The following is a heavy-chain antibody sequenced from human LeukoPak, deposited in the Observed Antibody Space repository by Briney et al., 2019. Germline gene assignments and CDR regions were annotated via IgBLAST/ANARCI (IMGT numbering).Heavy chain of an antibody. CDR1: GGSISRGGYS. CDR3: ARGDYYDSSGYYYFDY. D-gene: IGHD3-22*01. CDR2: IYYSGTT. V-gene: IGHV4-30-2*05. J-gene: IGHJ4*02. Sequence: SETLSLTCAVSGGSISRGGYSWSWIRQPPGKGLEWIGHIYYSGTTYYNPSLKSRVTISVDTSKNQFSLKLSSVTAADTAVYYCARGDYYDSSGYYYFDYWGQGTLVTVSS.